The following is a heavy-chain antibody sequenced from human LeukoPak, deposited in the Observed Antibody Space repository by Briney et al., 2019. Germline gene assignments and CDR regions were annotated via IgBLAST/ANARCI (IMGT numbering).Heavy chain of an antibody. CDR2: IYHSGST. Sequence: SETLSLTCAVSGYSISSGYYWGWIRQPPGKGLGWIGSIYHSGSTYYNPSLKSRVTISVDTSKNQFSLKLSSVTAADTAVYYCAREYSSSRLAPGYWGQGTLVTVSS. V-gene: IGHV4-38-2*02. CDR3: AREYSSSRLAPGY. J-gene: IGHJ4*02. CDR1: GYSISSGYY. D-gene: IGHD6-13*01.